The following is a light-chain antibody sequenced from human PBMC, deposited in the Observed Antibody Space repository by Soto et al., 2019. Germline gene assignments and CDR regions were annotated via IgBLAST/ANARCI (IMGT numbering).Light chain of an antibody. CDR2: DAS. CDR3: QQVNVYPST. V-gene: IGKV1-9*01. J-gene: IGKJ4*01. Sequence: IWMTQSPSLLFSSTGDRVTITCRASQGISSYLGWYQQKPGKAPNLLIYDASTLHSGVPSRFSGGGSGTDFTLTISSLQPGDFATYYCQQVNVYPSTFGGGTKVDIK. CDR1: QGISSY.